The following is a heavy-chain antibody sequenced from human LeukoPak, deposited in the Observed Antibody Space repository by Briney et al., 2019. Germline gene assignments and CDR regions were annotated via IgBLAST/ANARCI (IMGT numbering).Heavy chain of an antibody. J-gene: IGHJ3*02. Sequence: GGSLRLSCAASGFYLINAWMTWVRQAPGKGLEWVGRIKSKTDGGTTDFAAPVKGRFTVSRDDSKNTLYLQMNSLQTEDTAVYYCTTVREGTDDAFDIWGQGTMVTVSS. V-gene: IGHV3-15*01. CDR1: GFYLINAW. CDR2: IKSKTDGGTT. D-gene: IGHD1-14*01. CDR3: TTVREGTDDAFDI.